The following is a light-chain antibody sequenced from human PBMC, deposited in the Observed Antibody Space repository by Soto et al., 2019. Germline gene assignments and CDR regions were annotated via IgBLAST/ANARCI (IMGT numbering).Light chain of an antibody. CDR1: QSVSSSY. Sequence: EIVLTQSPGTLSLSPGERATLSCRASQSVSSSYLAWYQQKPDQAPRLLIFCTSSRATGIPDRFSGSGSGTDFPLAISRLETEDFAVYYCQQYGSARLFTFGPGTKVDIK. CDR2: CTS. CDR3: QQYGSARLFT. J-gene: IGKJ3*01. V-gene: IGKV3-20*01.